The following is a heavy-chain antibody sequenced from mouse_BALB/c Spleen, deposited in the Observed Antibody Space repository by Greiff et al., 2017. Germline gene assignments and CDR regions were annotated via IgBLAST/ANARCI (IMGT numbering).Heavy chain of an antibody. J-gene: IGHJ2*01. D-gene: IGHD2-13*01. CDR3: TRDGDYGA. CDR1: GFTFSSYT. V-gene: IGHV5-6-4*01. Sequence: EVHLVESGGGLVKPGGSLKLSCAASGFTFSSYTMSWVRQTPEKRLEWVATISSGGSYTYYPDSVKGRFTISRDNAKNTLYLQMSSLKSEDTAMYYCTRDGDYGAWGQGTTLTVSS. CDR2: ISSGGSYT.